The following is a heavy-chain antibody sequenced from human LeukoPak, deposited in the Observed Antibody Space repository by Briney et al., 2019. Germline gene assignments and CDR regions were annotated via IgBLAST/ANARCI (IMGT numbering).Heavy chain of an antibody. Sequence: SETLSLTCTVSGGSINSGSYYWSWIRQPAGKGLEWIGRIYTSGSTNYNPSLKSRVTISVDTSKNQFSLKLSSVTAADTAVYYCARGVGYSYGSDAFDIWGQGTMVTVSS. J-gene: IGHJ3*02. CDR2: IYTSGST. CDR1: GGSINSGSYY. CDR3: ARGVGYSYGSDAFDI. D-gene: IGHD5-18*01. V-gene: IGHV4-61*02.